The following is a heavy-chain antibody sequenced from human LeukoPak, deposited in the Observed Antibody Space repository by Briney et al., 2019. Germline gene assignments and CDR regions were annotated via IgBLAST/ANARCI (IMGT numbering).Heavy chain of an antibody. CDR2: ISGSGGST. V-gene: IGHV3-23*01. D-gene: IGHD3-10*01. Sequence: GASLGLSCAASGFTFSSYAMSWVRQAPGKGLEWVSAISGSGGSTYYADSVKGRFTISRDNSKNTLYLQMNSLRAEDTAVYYCAKVPYGSGSSKRYFDYWGQGTLVTVSS. J-gene: IGHJ4*02. CDR3: AKVPYGSGSSKRYFDY. CDR1: GFTFSSYA.